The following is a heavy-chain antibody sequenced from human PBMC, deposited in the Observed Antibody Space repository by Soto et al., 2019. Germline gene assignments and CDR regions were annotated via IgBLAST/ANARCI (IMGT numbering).Heavy chain of an antibody. CDR1: RFTFSNYA. CDR2: ISGGGGRT. J-gene: IGHJ4*02. CDR3: ARDSGRGCYFDH. Sequence: XGSLRLTGPAPRFTFSNYAMSWVRQAPGKGLDWVSAISGGGGRTYYAESVKGRFTISRDNSKKTLYLQMSSLRSEDTAVYYCARDSGRGCYFDHWGQGTLVTVSS. D-gene: IGHD6-19*01. V-gene: IGHV3-23*01.